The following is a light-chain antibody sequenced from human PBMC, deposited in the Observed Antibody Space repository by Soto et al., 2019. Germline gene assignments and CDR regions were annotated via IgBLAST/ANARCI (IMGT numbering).Light chain of an antibody. V-gene: IGKV3-20*01. Sequence: EIVLTQSPCTLSLSPWERSTLSFKTSQSRGSNFLAWYQHKPGQAPRLLIYASSNRATGIPDRFSGSASGTDFTLTINRLEPEDFAVYYCQLYGISPHFGQGTRLEIK. CDR1: QSRGSNF. CDR3: QLYGISPH. J-gene: IGKJ5*01. CDR2: ASS.